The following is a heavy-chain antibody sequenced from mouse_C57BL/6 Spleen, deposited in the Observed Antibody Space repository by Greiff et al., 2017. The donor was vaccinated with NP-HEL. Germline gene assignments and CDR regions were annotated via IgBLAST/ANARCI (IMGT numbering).Heavy chain of an antibody. CDR3: ARSDSSGYLYAMDY. CDR1: VYAFSSSW. J-gene: IGHJ4*01. V-gene: IGHV1-82*01. CDR2: IYPGDGDT. D-gene: IGHD3-2*02. Sequence: QVQLQQSGPELVKPGASVKISCKASVYAFSSSWMNWVKQRPGKGLEWIGRIYPGDGDTNYNGKFKGKATLTADKSSSTAYMQLSSLTSEDSAVYFCARSDSSGYLYAMDYWGQGTSVTVSS.